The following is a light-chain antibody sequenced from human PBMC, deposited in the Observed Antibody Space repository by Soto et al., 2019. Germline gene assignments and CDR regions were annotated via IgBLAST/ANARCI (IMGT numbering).Light chain of an antibody. J-gene: IGLJ1*01. CDR3: SSYKSSSALHV. V-gene: IGLV2-14*01. Sequence: QSVLTQPASVSGSPGQSITISCTGTSSDVGGYNYVSWYQQHPGKAPKLMIYEVSYRPSGVSNRFSGSRSGNTAPLIIYGLQAEDEAEYYCSSYKSSSALHVFGTGTKVTVL. CDR2: EVS. CDR1: SSDVGGYNY.